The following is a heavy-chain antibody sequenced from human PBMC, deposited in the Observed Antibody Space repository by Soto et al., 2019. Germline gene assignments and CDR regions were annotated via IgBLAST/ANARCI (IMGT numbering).Heavy chain of an antibody. CDR1: VYSFTSLD. J-gene: IGHJ4*02. CDR2: MEPSTGRT. D-gene: IGHD1-26*01. Sequence: QVQLVQSGAEVREPGASVKVSCKASVYSFTSLDINWVRQTAGQGLEWMGWMEPSTGRTGYTQKFQGRVTMTRDTSINTAYRELTTRTSDDTAVYYCARGVSAGVDYWGQGTLVIVSS. CDR3: ARGVSAGVDY. V-gene: IGHV1-8*01.